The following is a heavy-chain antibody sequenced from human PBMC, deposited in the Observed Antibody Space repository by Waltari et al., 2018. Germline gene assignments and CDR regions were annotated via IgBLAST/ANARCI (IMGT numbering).Heavy chain of an antibody. CDR3: ARAYMFGAATLFDY. V-gene: IGHV4-34*01. CDR2: INHCGST. CDR1: GGSFSGSF. Sequence: QVQLQQWGAGLLKPSETLSLTCAVYGGSFSGSFWSWIRQPPGKGLEWIGEINHCGSTNYDPYLKSRVTISVDTAKNQFSLKLSSVTAADTAVYYCARAYMFGAATLFDYWGQGTLVTVSS. J-gene: IGHJ4*02. D-gene: IGHD2-15*01.